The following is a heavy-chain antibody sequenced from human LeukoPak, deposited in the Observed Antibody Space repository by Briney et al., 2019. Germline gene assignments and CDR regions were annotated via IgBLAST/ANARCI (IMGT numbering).Heavy chain of an antibody. CDR3: ARGPDTIFGVVIFNRAFDI. CDR2: ISSSSSTI. J-gene: IGHJ3*02. D-gene: IGHD3-3*01. Sequence: GGSLRLSCAASGFTFSSYGMNWVRQAPRKGLEWVSYISSSSSTIYYADSVKGRFTISRDNAKNSLYLQMNSLRAEDTAVYYCARGPDTIFGVVIFNRAFDIWGQGTMVTVSS. V-gene: IGHV3-48*01. CDR1: GFTFSSYG.